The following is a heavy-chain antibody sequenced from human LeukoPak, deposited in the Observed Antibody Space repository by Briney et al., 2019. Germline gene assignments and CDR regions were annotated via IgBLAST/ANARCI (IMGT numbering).Heavy chain of an antibody. CDR3: ARSQSSGKAAAGDAYYFYHGMDV. J-gene: IGHJ6*01. CDR2: RYYSGST. V-gene: IGHV4-59*01. CDR1: LGSTWNDY. D-gene: IGHD6-13*01. Sequence: PSETLSLTCTVSLGSTWNDYSTCIRQPPGAGLEWIGYRYYSGSTNYNPSLQSRVSMSIDTSKNQFSLNLSSVTAADTALYYCARSQSSGKAAAGDAYYFYHGMDVWGVGTTVTVSA.